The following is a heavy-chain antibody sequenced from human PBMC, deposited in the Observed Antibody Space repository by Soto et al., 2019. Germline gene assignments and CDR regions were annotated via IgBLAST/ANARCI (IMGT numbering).Heavy chain of an antibody. CDR2: INPSGGST. J-gene: IGHJ5*02. CDR1: GYTFTSYY. D-gene: IGHD2-15*01. CDR3: ARDWGGYCSGGSCYGNWFDP. V-gene: IGHV1-46*01. Sequence: QVQLVQSGAEVKKPGASVKVSCKASGYTFTSYYMHWVRQAPGQGLEWMGIINPSGGSTSYAQKFQGRVTMTRDTSTSTVYMELSSLRSEDTAVYYCARDWGGYCSGGSCYGNWFDPWGQGTLVTVSS.